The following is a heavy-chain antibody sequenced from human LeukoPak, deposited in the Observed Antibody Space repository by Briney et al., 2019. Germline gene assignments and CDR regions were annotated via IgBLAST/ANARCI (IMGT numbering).Heavy chain of an antibody. D-gene: IGHD2-15*01. V-gene: IGHV1-2*02. Sequence: ASVKVSCKASGYTFTRYYMHWVRQAPGQGLAWMGWINPNSGGTNYAQKFQGRVTMTRDTSISTAYMELSRLRSDDTAVYYCARSCSGGSCYPWYYYGMDVWGQGTTVTVSS. CDR1: GYTFTRYY. J-gene: IGHJ6*02. CDR2: INPNSGGT. CDR3: ARSCSGGSCYPWYYYGMDV.